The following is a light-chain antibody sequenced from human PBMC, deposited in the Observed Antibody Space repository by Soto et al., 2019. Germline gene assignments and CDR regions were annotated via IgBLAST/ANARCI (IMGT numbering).Light chain of an antibody. V-gene: IGKV1-27*01. J-gene: IGKJ1*01. CDR2: AAS. Sequence: DIQMTQSPSSLSGDRVTITCRASQGISNYLAWYQQKPGKVPKLLISAASTLLSGVPSRFSGSGSGTDFTLTISSLQPEDVATFFCQAYNSASWTFGQGTKVEIK. CDR3: QAYNSASWT. CDR1: QGISNY.